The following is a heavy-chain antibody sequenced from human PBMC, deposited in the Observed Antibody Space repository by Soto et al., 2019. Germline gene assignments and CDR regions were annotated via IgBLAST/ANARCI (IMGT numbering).Heavy chain of an antibody. D-gene: IGHD3-22*01. CDR2: INPSGGST. CDR3: ARDQRYYYDSSGYFDY. V-gene: IGHV1-46*01. CDR1: GYTFTSYY. J-gene: IGHJ4*02. Sequence: GASVKVSCKASGYTFTSYYMHWVRQAPGQGLEWMGIINPSGGSTSYAQKFQGRVTMTRDTSTSTVYMELSSLRSEDTAVYYCARDQRYYYDSSGYFDYWGQGTLVTVSS.